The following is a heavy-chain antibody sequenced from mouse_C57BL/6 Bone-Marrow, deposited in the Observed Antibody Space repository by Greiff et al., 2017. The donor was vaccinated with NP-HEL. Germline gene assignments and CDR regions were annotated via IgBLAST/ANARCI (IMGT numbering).Heavy chain of an antibody. CDR3: ARIFYNGYDAYYAMDY. V-gene: IGHV14-2*01. D-gene: IGHD2-2*01. Sequence: EVKLMESGAELVKPGASVQLSCTASGFNIKDYYMHWVKQRTEQGLEWIGRIDPEDGETKYATKFQGKAPITADTSSNTAYLQLSSLTAEETSVYYCARIFYNGYDAYYAMDYWGQGTSVTVSS. J-gene: IGHJ4*01. CDR2: IDPEDGET. CDR1: GFNIKDYY.